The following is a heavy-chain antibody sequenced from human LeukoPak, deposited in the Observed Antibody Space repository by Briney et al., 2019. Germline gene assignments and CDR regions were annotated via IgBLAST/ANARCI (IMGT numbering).Heavy chain of an antibody. D-gene: IGHD2-15*01. V-gene: IGHV3-48*02. CDR2: ISSSSSTI. J-gene: IGHJ4*02. CDR1: GFTWSSYN. CDR3: ERDDRTDTWFCKWWIDY. Sequence: GGSLRLSCAASGFTWSSYNMHWVRQAPGKGLVGGLYISSSSSTIYDADCVKGRVSISRDKSKNSLYLQKNSLRDEETAVYYCERDDRTDTWFCKWWIDYWGQETLITV.